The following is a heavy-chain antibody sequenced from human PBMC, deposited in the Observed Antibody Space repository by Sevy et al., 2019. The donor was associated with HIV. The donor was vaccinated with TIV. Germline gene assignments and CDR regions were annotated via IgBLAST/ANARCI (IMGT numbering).Heavy chain of an antibody. V-gene: IGHV3-13*01. D-gene: IGHD3-10*01. CDR3: ARAPRGLWFGAHGMDV. Sequence: GGSLRLSCAASGFTFSSYDMHWVRQATGKGLEWVSAIGTAGDTYYPGSVKGRFTISRENAKNSLYLQMNSLRAGDTAVYYCARAPRGLWFGAHGMDVWGQGTTVTVSS. CDR2: IGTAGDT. J-gene: IGHJ6*02. CDR1: GFTFSSYD.